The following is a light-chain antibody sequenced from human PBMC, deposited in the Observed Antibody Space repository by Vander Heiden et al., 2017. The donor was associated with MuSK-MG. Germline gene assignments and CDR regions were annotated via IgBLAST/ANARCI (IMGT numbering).Light chain of an antibody. Sequence: DIQMTQSPSTLSASVGDRVTITCRASQSVNSWLAWYQQKPGKAPKLLIYKASSLGSGVPSRFSGSGSGTEFTLAISSLQPDDFATYYCQQYYSYPWTFGQGTKVEIK. CDR1: QSVNSW. CDR3: QQYYSYPWT. J-gene: IGKJ1*01. V-gene: IGKV1-5*03. CDR2: KAS.